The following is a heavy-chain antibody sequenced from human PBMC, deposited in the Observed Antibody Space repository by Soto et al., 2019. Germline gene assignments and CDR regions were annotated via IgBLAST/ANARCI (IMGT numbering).Heavy chain of an antibody. V-gene: IGHV1-69*01. CDR2: IIPIFGTA. CDR3: AGIRVAVKGGSRWYQTNVFDY. Sequence: QVQLVQSGAEVKKPGSSVKVSCKASGGTFSSYAISWVRQAPGQGLEWMGGIIPIFGTANYAQKFQGRVTNTGEQTTGTAHMGVGSLRIEDTAGLFCAGIRVAVKGGSRWYQTNVFDYWGPGTLVTVSS. J-gene: IGHJ4*02. CDR1: GGTFSSYA. D-gene: IGHD6-13*01.